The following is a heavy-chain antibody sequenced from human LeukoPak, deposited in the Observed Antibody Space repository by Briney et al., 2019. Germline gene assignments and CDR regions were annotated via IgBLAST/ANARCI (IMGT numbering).Heavy chain of an antibody. J-gene: IGHJ4*02. CDR1: GGSISSYY. Sequence: SETLSLTCTVSGGSISSYYWSWIRQPPGKGLEWIGYIYYSGSTNYNPSLKSRVTISVDTSKNQFSLKLRSMTAADTAVYYCARHEWELLSGGFDYWGQGTLVTVSS. CDR2: IYYSGST. V-gene: IGHV4-59*08. D-gene: IGHD1-26*01. CDR3: ARHEWELLSGGFDY.